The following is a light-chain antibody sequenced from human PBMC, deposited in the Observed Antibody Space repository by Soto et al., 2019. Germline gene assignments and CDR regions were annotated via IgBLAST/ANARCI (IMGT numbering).Light chain of an antibody. CDR3: QFYGSSLIT. V-gene: IGKV3-20*01. CDR1: QIIKTFY. Sequence: IVLTQSPGTLSLSPGETATLSCRASQIIKTFYVGWYQQKPGQSPRLLIYGVYSRATGTPDRFSGSGSGTDFTLTISRLEPEDSAVYYCQFYGSSLITFGQGTRLEIK. CDR2: GVY. J-gene: IGKJ5*01.